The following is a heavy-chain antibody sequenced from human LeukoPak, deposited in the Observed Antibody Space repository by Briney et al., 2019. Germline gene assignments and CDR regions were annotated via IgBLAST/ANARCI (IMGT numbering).Heavy chain of an antibody. D-gene: IGHD1-26*01. V-gene: IGHV1-18*01. CDR1: GYTFTSYG. CDR3: ARGFGGATRANDAFDI. Sequence: ASVKVPCKASGYTFTSYGISWVRQAPGQGLEGMGWISPYNGNTNYAQKLQGRVTMTTDTSTSTAYMELRSLRSDDTAVYYCARGFGGATRANDAFDIWGQGTMVTVSS. CDR2: ISPYNGNT. J-gene: IGHJ3*02.